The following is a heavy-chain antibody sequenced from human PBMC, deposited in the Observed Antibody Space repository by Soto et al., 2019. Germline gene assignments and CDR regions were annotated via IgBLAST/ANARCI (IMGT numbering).Heavy chain of an antibody. V-gene: IGHV4-4*07. Sequence: SETLSLTCTVSGASITGSSYWSWIRQPAGKGLEWIGRFSLSGTTNYNPSLRSRVTMSADVSKNQFSLRLTSVTAADTALYYCARGMTPPGAPAWYYFDSWGQGTLVIVSS. CDR1: GASITGSSY. CDR3: ARGMTPPGAPAWYYFDS. J-gene: IGHJ4*02. D-gene: IGHD2-8*02. CDR2: FSLSGTT.